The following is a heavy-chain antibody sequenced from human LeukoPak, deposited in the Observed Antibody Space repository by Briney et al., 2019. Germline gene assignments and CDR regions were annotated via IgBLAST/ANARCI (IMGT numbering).Heavy chain of an antibody. Sequence: GGSLRLSCAASGFTFSNYAMSWVRQAPGKGLEWVSTISGGGGSTYYAHSVKGRLTISRDNPKNTLHLQMSSLRAEDTALYYCAKSSGDVPPYYYGLDGWGQGTTVTVSS. CDR1: GFTFSNYA. CDR2: ISGGGGST. J-gene: IGHJ6*02. D-gene: IGHD4-17*01. V-gene: IGHV3-23*01. CDR3: AKSSGDVPPYYYGLDG.